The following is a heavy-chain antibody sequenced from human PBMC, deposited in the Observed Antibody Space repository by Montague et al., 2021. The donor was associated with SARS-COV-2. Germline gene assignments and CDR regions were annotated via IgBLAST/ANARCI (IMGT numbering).Heavy chain of an antibody. Sequence: SETLSLTCTVSGGSISSYYWSWIRQPPGKGLEWIGYIYYSGSTTYNPSLKSRVTISVDTSKNQFSLKLSSVTAADTAVYYCAGTYYDFWSGFSHYYYMDVWGKGTTVTVSS. D-gene: IGHD3-3*01. CDR3: AGTYYDFWSGFSHYYYMDV. J-gene: IGHJ6*03. V-gene: IGHV4-59*01. CDR1: GGSISSYY. CDR2: IYYSGST.